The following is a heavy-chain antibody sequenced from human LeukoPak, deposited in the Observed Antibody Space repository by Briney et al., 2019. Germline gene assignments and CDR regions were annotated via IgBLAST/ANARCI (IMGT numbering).Heavy chain of an antibody. V-gene: IGHV3-30*18. J-gene: IGHJ4*02. CDR3: AKGGRHYYGSGSQYFDY. Sequence: PGGSLRLSCAASGFTFSSYWISWVRQAPGKGLEWVAVISYDGSNKYYADSVKGRFTISRDNSKNTLYLQMNSLRAEDTAVYYCAKGGRHYYGSGSQYFDYWGQETLVTVSS. CDR1: GFTFSSYW. D-gene: IGHD3-10*01. CDR2: ISYDGSNK.